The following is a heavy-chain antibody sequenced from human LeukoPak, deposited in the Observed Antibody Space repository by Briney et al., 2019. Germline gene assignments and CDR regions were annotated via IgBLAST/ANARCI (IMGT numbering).Heavy chain of an antibody. CDR3: VRHVARAFDI. Sequence: SETLSLTCAVYGGSFTNYYWSWIRQPPAKGLEWIGEINHSGSTKYNPSLKSRVTISIDTSKNQLSLKLSSVTAADTAVYSCVRHVARAFDIWGQGTKVTVSS. CDR2: INHSGST. CDR1: GGSFTNYY. J-gene: IGHJ3*02. V-gene: IGHV4-34*01.